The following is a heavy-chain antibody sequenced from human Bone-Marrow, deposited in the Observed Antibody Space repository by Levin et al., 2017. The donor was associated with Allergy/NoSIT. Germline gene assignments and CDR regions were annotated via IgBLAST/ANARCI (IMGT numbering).Heavy chain of an antibody. CDR2: ISSDSGDI. Sequence: PGGSLRLSCAASGFAFSRYTMTRVRQAPGKGLEWVSSISSDSGDIYYADSVKGRFTISRDNAKNSLYLQVNSLSAEDTAVYYCTRLSVPADFDYWGQGTLVTVSS. CDR3: TRLSVPADFDY. J-gene: IGHJ4*02. V-gene: IGHV3-21*06. D-gene: IGHD2-2*01. CDR1: GFAFSRYT.